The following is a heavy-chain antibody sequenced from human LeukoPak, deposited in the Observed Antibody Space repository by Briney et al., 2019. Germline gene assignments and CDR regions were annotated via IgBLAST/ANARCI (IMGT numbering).Heavy chain of an antibody. J-gene: IGHJ4*02. D-gene: IGHD2-15*01. CDR1: GGSISSSSYY. CDR3: ARLADCSGGSCLLLDY. Sequence: SETLSLTCTVSGGSISSSSYYWSWIRQPPGKGLEWIGHIYYSGTNYNPSLKSRVTISVDTSKNQFSLKLTSVTAADTAVYYCARLADCSGGSCLLLDYWGQGTLVTVSS. CDR2: IYYSGT. V-gene: IGHV4-61*01.